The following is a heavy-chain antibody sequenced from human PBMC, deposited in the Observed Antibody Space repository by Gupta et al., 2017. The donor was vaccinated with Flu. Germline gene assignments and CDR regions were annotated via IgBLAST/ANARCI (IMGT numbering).Heavy chain of an antibody. CDR3: AKDLTGGAYFDL. V-gene: IGHV3-33*06. CDR1: GITFSSFG. J-gene: IGHJ4*02. D-gene: IGHD3-10*01. CDR2: VWYDGRNK. Sequence: GGGVAQPGKSLRLSCTASGITFSSFGMHWVRQAPGKGLEWVAVVWYDGRNKFYADSVKGRFTVSRDNSQNILSLQLDSLSGDDTGVYYCAKDLTGGAYFDLWGQGVQVTVSS.